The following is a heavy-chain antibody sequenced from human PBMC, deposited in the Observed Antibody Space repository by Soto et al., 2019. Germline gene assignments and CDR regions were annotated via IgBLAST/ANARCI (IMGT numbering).Heavy chain of an antibody. CDR1: GYTFTGDY. CDR3: ARVRAAVAPDFDY. CDR2: INPNSGGT. D-gene: IGHD6-13*01. J-gene: IGHJ4*02. V-gene: IGHV1-2*02. Sequence: QVQLVQSGAEVKKPGASVKVSCKASGYTFTGDYIHWVRQAPGQGLEWMGWINPNSGGTNYARNFQGRVTMTRDTSISTAYMELNGLTSDDTAVYYCARVRAAVAPDFDYWGQGTLVTVSS.